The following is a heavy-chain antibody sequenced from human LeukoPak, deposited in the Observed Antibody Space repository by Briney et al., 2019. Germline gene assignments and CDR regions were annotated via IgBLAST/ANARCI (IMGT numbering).Heavy chain of an antibody. V-gene: IGHV4-39*01. CDR1: GVSIIGSGHY. CDR2: IYHSGST. CDR3: AKSGGYGLIDC. Sequence: PSETLSLTCAVSGVSIIGSGHYWGWIRQPPVKGLEWIGNIYHSGSTYYNASLQSRVTISIDTSRNQFSPRLNSVTAADTAMYYCAKSGGYGLIDCWGQGTLVTVSS. D-gene: IGHD1-26*01. J-gene: IGHJ4*02.